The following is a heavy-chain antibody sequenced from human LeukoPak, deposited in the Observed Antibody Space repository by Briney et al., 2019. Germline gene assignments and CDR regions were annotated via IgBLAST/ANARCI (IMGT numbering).Heavy chain of an antibody. Sequence: PGGSLTLSCAASGFTFSSYWMHWVRQAPGKGRVWVSRINSDGSNTSYADSVKGRFTMSRDNAKNTLYLQMNSLRAEDTAVYSCAREEVSFAAKGCWGQGTLVTVSS. V-gene: IGHV3-74*01. D-gene: IGHD2-15*01. CDR2: INSDGSNT. CDR1: GFTFSSYW. CDR3: AREEVSFAAKGC. J-gene: IGHJ4*02.